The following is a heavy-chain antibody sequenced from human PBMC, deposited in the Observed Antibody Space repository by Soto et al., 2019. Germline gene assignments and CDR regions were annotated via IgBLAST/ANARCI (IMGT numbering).Heavy chain of an antibody. CDR3: TLIQRSLDQYASNV. J-gene: IGHJ4*02. CDR1: GLTFRNAW. V-gene: IGHV3-15*01. Sequence: DVHLVESGGGLIGPGGSLRLSCAVSGLTFRNAWMNWVRQAPGQGLEWLGRSIGGGGPIEYAAPIKGRFTISRDDSRNLFYLQMDCLKTEDTALYYCTLIQRSLDQYASNVWGQGTLVTVSS. D-gene: IGHD1-1*01. CDR2: SIGGGGPI.